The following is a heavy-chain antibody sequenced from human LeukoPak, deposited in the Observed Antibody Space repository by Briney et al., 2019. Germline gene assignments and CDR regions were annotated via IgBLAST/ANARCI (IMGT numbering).Heavy chain of an antibody. CDR3: ARERLSVSGYDLSWFDP. CDR2: IYSGGST. J-gene: IGHJ5*02. Sequence: GGSLRLSCAASGFTVSSNYMSWVRQAPGKGPEWVSVIYSGGSTYYADSVKGRFTISRDNSKNTLYLQMNSLRAEDTAVYYCARERLSVSGYDLSWFDPWGQGTLVTVSS. D-gene: IGHD5-12*01. CDR1: GFTVSSNY. V-gene: IGHV3-53*01.